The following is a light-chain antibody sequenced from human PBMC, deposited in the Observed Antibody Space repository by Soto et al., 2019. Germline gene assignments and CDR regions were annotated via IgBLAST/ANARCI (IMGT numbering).Light chain of an antibody. CDR1: SSDVAAYNY. V-gene: IGLV2-11*01. J-gene: IGLJ2*01. Sequence: QSVLTQPRSVSGSPGQSVTISCTGTSSDVAAYNYVSWYQQHPGKAPKLLICDVSRRPSGVPDRFSGSKSGNTASLTISGLQAEDEADYYCQSQDSSLSGSVFGGGTKLTVL. CDR2: DVS. CDR3: QSQDSSLSGSV.